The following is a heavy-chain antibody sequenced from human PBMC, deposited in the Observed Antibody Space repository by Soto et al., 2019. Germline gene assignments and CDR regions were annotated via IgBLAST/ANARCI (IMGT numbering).Heavy chain of an antibody. V-gene: IGHV3-23*01. CDR2: ISGSGGST. CDR3: AKDSLTNFGVVIIPYYYYGMDV. CDR1: GFPFSSYA. Sequence: EVQLLESGGGLVQPGGSLRLSCAASGFPFSSYAMSWVRQAPGKGLEWVSAISGSGGSTYYADSVKGRFTISRDNSKKPLYLQMNSLRAEDTAVYYCAKDSLTNFGVVIIPYYYYGMDVWGQGTTVTVSS. J-gene: IGHJ6*02. D-gene: IGHD3-3*01.